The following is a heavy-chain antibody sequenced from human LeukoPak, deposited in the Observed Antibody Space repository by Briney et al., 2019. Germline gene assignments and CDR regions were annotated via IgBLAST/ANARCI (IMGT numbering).Heavy chain of an antibody. D-gene: IGHD1-14*01. Sequence: ASVKVSCKASGYTFTSYYMHWVRQAPGQGLEWMGIINPSGGDTSYAQKFQGRLTMTRDTSTNTVYMELTSLRSEDTAVYYCAREVMDNLRFNYWGQGTLVTVSS. V-gene: IGHV1-46*01. CDR2: INPSGGDT. CDR3: AREVMDNLRFNY. CDR1: GYTFTSYY. J-gene: IGHJ4*02.